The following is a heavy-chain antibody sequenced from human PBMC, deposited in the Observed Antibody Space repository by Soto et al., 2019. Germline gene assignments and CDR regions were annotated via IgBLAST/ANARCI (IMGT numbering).Heavy chain of an antibody. CDR2: IYYSGST. CDR1: GGSISSGGYY. D-gene: IGHD6-13*01. CDR3: ARTLSPRIAAAGTANNWFDP. J-gene: IGHJ5*02. V-gene: IGHV4-31*03. Sequence: NPSETLSLTCTVSGGSISSGGYYWSWIRQHPGKGLEWIGYIYYSGSTYYNPSLKSRVTISVDTSKNQFSLKLSSVTAADTAVYYCARTLSPRIAAAGTANNWFDPWGQGTLVTVSS.